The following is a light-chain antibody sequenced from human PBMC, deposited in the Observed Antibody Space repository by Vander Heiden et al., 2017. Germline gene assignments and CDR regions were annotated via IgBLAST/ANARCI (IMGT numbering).Light chain of an antibody. Sequence: QLVLTQSPSASASLGASVKPTCTLSSGHSSYATAWHQQQPEKGPGYLMKLNSDGSHSKGDGIPDRFSGSSSGAERYLTISSLQSEDEADYYCQTWGTGIVVFGGGTKLTVL. CDR3: QTWGTGIVV. CDR2: LNSDGSH. CDR1: SGHSSYA. V-gene: IGLV4-69*01. J-gene: IGLJ2*01.